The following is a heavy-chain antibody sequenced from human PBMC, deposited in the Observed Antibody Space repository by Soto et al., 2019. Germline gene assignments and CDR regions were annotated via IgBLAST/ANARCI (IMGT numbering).Heavy chain of an antibody. V-gene: IGHV4-31*03. Sequence: TLSLTCTVSGGSISSGGYYWSWILQHPGKGLEWIGYIYYSGSTYYNPSLKSRVTISVDTSKNQFSLKLSSVTAADTAVYYCARSEKGGKDYLDHWGQGTLVTVS. J-gene: IGHJ4*02. CDR2: IYYSGST. CDR3: ARSEKGGKDYLDH. CDR1: GGSISSGGYY. D-gene: IGHD2-15*01.